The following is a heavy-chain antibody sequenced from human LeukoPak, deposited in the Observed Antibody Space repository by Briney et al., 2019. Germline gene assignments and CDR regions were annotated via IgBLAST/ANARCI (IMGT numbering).Heavy chain of an antibody. CDR1: GYTFTSYA. CDR2: INAGNGNT. Sequence: ASVKVSCKASGYTFTSYAMHWVRQAPGQRLEWMGWINAGNGNTKYSQKFQGRVTITRDTSASTAYMELSSLRSEDTAVYYCARDLILRYFNWFDPWGQGTLVTVSS. CDR3: ARDLILRYFNWFDP. J-gene: IGHJ5*02. D-gene: IGHD3-9*01. V-gene: IGHV1-3*01.